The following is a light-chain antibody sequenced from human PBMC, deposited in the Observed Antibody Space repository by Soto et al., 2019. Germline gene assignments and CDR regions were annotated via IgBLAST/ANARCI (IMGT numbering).Light chain of an antibody. V-gene: IGLV1-40*01. CDR1: SSNIGSNY. Sequence: QSVLTQPPSESGTPGQRVTISCSGSSSNIGSNYVYWYQQLPGTAPKLLIFGNIDRPSGVPDRFSGSKSGTSASLAITGLQAEDEGDYYCQSYDSTLSARYVFGTGTKLTVL. CDR2: GNI. CDR3: QSYDSTLSARYV. J-gene: IGLJ1*01.